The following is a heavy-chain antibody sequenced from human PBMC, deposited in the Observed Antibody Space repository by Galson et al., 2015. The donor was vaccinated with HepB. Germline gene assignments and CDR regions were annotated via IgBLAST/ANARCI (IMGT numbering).Heavy chain of an antibody. D-gene: IGHD3-9*01. CDR2: IYPGDSDT. V-gene: IGHV5-51*01. CDR3: ARGGIRYVDWFSPGYYYYYGMDV. J-gene: IGHJ6*02. CDR1: GYSFTSYW. Sequence: QSGAEVKKPGESLKISCKGSGYSFTSYWIGWVRQMPGKGLEWMGIIYPGDSDTRYSPSFQGQVTISADKSISTAYLQWSSLTATYTAMYYCARGGIRYVDWFSPGYYYYYGMDVWGQGTTVTVSS.